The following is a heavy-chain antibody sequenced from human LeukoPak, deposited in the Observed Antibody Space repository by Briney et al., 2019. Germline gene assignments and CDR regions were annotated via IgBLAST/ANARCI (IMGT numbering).Heavy chain of an antibody. CDR3: ARVGHYYGSGTYYNARGTFDY. CDR2: INHSGST. CDR1: GGSFTGYN. Sequence: SETLSLTCAVYGGSFTGYNWNWIRQTPGKGLEWIGEINHSGSTNYNPSLKSRVTISIDTSKNQFSLKLTSVTAADTAVYCCARVGHYYGSGTYYNARGTFDYWGQGTLVTVSS. V-gene: IGHV4-34*01. D-gene: IGHD3-10*01. J-gene: IGHJ4*02.